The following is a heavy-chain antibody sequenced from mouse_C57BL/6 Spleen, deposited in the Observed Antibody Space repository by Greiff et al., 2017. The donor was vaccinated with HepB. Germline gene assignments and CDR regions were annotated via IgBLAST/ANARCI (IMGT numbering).Heavy chain of an antibody. D-gene: IGHD2-4*01. CDR1: GYTFTSYW. CDR2: IYPGSGST. CDR3: ARSLYDYDKGFDY. V-gene: IGHV1-55*01. J-gene: IGHJ2*01. Sequence: QVQLQQPGAELVKPGASVKMSCKASGYTFTSYWITWVKQRPGQGLEWIGDIYPGSGSTNYNEKFKSKATLTVDTSSSTAYMQLSSLTSEDSAVYYCARSLYDYDKGFDYWGQGTTLTVSS.